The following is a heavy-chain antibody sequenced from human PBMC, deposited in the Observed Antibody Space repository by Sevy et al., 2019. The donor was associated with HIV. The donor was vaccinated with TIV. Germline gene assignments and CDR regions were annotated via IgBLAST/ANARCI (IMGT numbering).Heavy chain of an antibody. CDR3: VRAIVTADSF. Sequence: GGSLRLSCVASGFSLNSYWMLWVRQAPGKGLEWVANINQDGSVNYYADSVKGRFTISRDNARNLVSLQMNILRVEDTAVYYCVRAIVTADSFWGQGTLVTVSS. V-gene: IGHV3-7*01. CDR2: INQDGSVN. CDR1: GFSLNSYW. J-gene: IGHJ4*02. D-gene: IGHD4-4*01.